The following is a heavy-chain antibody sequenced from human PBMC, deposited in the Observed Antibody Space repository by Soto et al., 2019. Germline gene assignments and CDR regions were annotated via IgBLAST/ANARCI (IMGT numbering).Heavy chain of an antibody. V-gene: IGHV4-61*01. CDR2: IYYSGST. CDR3: ASGILTYYYDSSGYGGWFDP. Sequence: SETLSLTCTVSGGSVSSGSYYWSWIRQPPGKGLEWIGYIYYSGSTNYNPSLKSRVTISVDTSKNQFSLKLSSVTAADTAVYYCASGILTYYYDSSGYGGWFDPWGQGTLVTVSS. D-gene: IGHD3-22*01. J-gene: IGHJ5*02. CDR1: GGSVSSGSYY.